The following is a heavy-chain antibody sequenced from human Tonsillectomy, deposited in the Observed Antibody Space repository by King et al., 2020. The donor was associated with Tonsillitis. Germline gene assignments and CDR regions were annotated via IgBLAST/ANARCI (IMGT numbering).Heavy chain of an antibody. CDR1: GYTFTAYG. CDR2: ISPYNGIT. D-gene: IGHD6-13*01. J-gene: IGHJ5*02. Sequence: QLVQSGAEVKKPGASVKVSCKTSGYTFTAYGISWVRQAPGQGLEWMGWISPYNGITNYAQKLQGRVTMTTDTSTSTAYMELRSLRSDDTAVYYCARLSIAAAAIDWFDPWGQGTLVTVSS. V-gene: IGHV1-18*01. CDR3: ARLSIAAAAIDWFDP.